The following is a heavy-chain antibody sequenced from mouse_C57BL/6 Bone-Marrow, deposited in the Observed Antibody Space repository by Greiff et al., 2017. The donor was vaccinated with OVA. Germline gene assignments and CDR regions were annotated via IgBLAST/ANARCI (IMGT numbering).Heavy chain of an antibody. J-gene: IGHJ1*03. CDR1: GYAFTNYL. CDR3: ARDYGSSYTWYFDV. V-gene: IGHV1-54*01. CDR2: INPGSGGT. Sequence: QVQLKQSGAELVRPGTSVKVSCKASGYAFTNYLIEWVKQRPGQGLEWIGVINPGSGGTNYNEKFKGKATLTADKSSSTAYMQLSSLTSEDSAVYFCARDYGSSYTWYFDVWGTGTTVTVSS. D-gene: IGHD1-1*01.